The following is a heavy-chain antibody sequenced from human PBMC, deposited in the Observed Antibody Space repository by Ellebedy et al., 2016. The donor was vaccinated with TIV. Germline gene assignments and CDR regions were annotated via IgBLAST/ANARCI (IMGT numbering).Heavy chain of an antibody. CDR1: GFTLSNYW. Sequence: GESLKISCAASGFTLSNYWMTWVRQAPGKGLEWISCISSTGTTVYYADSVKGRFTISRDNAKNSLYLQMNSLRAEDTALYYCARDYGDYYFDYWGQGTLVTVSS. V-gene: IGHV3-48*03. J-gene: IGHJ4*02. CDR2: ISSTGTTV. CDR3: ARDYGDYYFDY. D-gene: IGHD4-17*01.